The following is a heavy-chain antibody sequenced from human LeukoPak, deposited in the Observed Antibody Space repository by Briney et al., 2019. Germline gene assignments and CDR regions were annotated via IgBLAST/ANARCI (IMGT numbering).Heavy chain of an antibody. CDR1: GFTFSSYA. D-gene: IGHD3-22*01. J-gene: IGHJ4*02. CDR3: AKSDSSGYYGDY. CDR2: ISGSGGST. V-gene: IGHV3-23*01. Sequence: SGGSLGLSCAASGFTFSSYAMSWVRQAPGKGLEWVSAISGSGGSTYYADSVKGRFTISRDNSKNTLYLQMNSLRAEDTAVYYCAKSDSSGYYGDYWGQGTLVTVSS.